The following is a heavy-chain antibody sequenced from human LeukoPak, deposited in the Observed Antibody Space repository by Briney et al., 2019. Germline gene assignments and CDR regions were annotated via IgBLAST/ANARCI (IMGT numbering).Heavy chain of an antibody. Sequence: SETLSLTCTVSGGSISSYYWSWIRQPPGKGLEWIGYISYSGSTNYNPSLKSRVTISVDTSKNQFSLKLTSVTAADTAVYYCARVGRGVHLLDYWGQGTLVTVSS. J-gene: IGHJ4*02. CDR1: GGSISSYY. CDR3: ARVGRGVHLLDY. V-gene: IGHV4-59*01. D-gene: IGHD3-10*01. CDR2: ISYSGST.